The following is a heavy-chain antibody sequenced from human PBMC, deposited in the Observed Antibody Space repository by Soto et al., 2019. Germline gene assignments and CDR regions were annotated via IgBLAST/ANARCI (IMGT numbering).Heavy chain of an antibody. V-gene: IGHV3-23*01. CDR1: GFTFSSYA. J-gene: IGHJ6*02. CDR3: AKVDRNFDSPLTYYYYGMDV. CDR2: ISGSGGSN. D-gene: IGHD3-9*01. Sequence: PGGSLRLSCAASGFTFSSYAMSWVRQAPGKGLEWVSAISGSGGSNYYAYSVNGRFGIFRDYSKNTLYLQLNSLRAEDTAVYYFAKVDRNFDSPLTYYYYGMDVWGQGTPVTVSS.